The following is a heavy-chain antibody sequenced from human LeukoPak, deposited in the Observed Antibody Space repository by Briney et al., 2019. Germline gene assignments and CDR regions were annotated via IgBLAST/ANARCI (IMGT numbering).Heavy chain of an antibody. CDR3: AKEPKYSSSYYSDY. CDR1: GFTFSSYA. V-gene: IGHV3-23*01. D-gene: IGHD6-13*01. J-gene: IGHJ4*02. Sequence: GGSLSLSCAASGFTFSSYAMTWVRQAPGKGLEWVSSISAGAGTYYADSVTGRFTVSRDDSKNILYLQMNSLRAEDTAVYYCAKEPKYSSSYYSDYWGQGTLVTVSS. CDR2: ISAGAGT.